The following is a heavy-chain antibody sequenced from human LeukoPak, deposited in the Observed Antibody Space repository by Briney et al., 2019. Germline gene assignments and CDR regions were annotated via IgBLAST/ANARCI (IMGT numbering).Heavy chain of an antibody. D-gene: IGHD2-2*01. CDR2: ISSSSSTI. Sequence: GGSLRLSCAASGFTFSSYSMNWVRQAPGKGLERVSYISSSSSTIYYADSVKGRFTISRDNAKNSLYLQMNSLRAEDTAVYYCARYGTSSPGAFDIWGQGTMVTVSS. J-gene: IGHJ3*02. CDR3: ARYGTSSPGAFDI. V-gene: IGHV3-48*04. CDR1: GFTFSSYS.